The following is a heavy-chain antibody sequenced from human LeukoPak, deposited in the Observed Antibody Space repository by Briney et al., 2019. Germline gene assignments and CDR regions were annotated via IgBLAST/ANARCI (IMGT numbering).Heavy chain of an antibody. V-gene: IGHV3-33*01. J-gene: IGHJ3*02. CDR2: IWYDGSNK. D-gene: IGHD3-9*01. Sequence: PGRSPRLSCAASGFTFSSYGMHWVRQAPGKGLEWVAVIWYDGSNKYYADSVKGRFTISRDNSKNALYLQMNSLRAEDTAVYYCARWGDILTPRNAFDIWGQGTMVTVSS. CDR1: GFTFSSYG. CDR3: ARWGDILTPRNAFDI.